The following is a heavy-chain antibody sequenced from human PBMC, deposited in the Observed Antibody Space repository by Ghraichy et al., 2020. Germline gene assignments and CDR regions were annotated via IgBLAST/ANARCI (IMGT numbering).Heavy chain of an antibody. CDR1: GFTFSSYA. D-gene: IGHD1-26*01. CDR3: AKGESYYVDYFDY. V-gene: IGHV3-23*01. J-gene: IGHJ4*02. Sequence: GESLNISCAASGFTFSSYAMSWVRQAPGKGLEWVSAISGSGGSTYYADSVKGRFTISRDNSKNTLYLQMNSLRAEDTAVYYCAKGESYYVDYFDYWGQGTLVTVSS. CDR2: ISGSGGST.